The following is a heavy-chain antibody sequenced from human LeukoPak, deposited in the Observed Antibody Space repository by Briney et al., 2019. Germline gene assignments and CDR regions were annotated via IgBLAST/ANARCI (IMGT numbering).Heavy chain of an antibody. V-gene: IGHV4-4*07. CDR2: TYSSGIT. J-gene: IGHJ6*02. CDR1: GGSISNYY. Sequence: PSETLSLTCTVSGGSISNYYWSWIRQPAGKGLEWIGRTYSSGITNYSPSLKSRVTMSVDASKNQFSLKVTSVTAADTAVYYCARNALLSDSDYGMDVWGQGTTVTVSS. D-gene: IGHD3-9*01. CDR3: ARNALLSDSDYGMDV.